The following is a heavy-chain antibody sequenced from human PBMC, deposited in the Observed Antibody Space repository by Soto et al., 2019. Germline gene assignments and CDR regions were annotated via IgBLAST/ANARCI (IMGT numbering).Heavy chain of an antibody. CDR3: AWTSIQSRGYSYGHGGMDV. CDR1: GYSFTSYW. J-gene: IGHJ6*02. V-gene: IGHV5-10-1*01. Sequence: GESLKISCKGSGYSFTSYWIDWVRQMPGKGPEWMGTIDPSDSYTNSRPSPHGHVTISADNSISTAYLQWSSLKASDPAMYYCAWTSIQSRGYSYGHGGMDVWGQRTTVTVSS. CDR2: IDPSDSYT. D-gene: IGHD5-18*01.